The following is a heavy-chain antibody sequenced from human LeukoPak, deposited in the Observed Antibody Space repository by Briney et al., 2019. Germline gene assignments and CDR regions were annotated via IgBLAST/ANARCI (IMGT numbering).Heavy chain of an antibody. Sequence: GGSLRLSCAASGFTFSDYYMSWIRQAPGKGLEWVSYISSSGSTIYYADSVKGRFTISRDNAKNSLYLQMNSLRAEDTAMYYCARKVGWWDQGAFDIWGQGTMVTVSS. CDR1: GFTFSDYY. D-gene: IGHD1-26*01. V-gene: IGHV3-11*01. CDR2: ISSSGSTI. J-gene: IGHJ3*02. CDR3: ARKVGWWDQGAFDI.